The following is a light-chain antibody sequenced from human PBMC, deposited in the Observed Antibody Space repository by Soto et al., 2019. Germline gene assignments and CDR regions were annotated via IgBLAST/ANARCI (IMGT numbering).Light chain of an antibody. CDR3: QQYGTSPRT. CDR2: DAS. CDR1: QTISVS. J-gene: IGKJ1*01. Sequence: IQMTQSPSTLSASVGDTVTITCRASQTISVSLAWYRQKPGKAPNLLIYDASTLQEGVPSRFSGSGSGTEFTLTISRLEPEDFAVYYCQQYGTSPRTFGQGTKVEIK. V-gene: IGKV1-5*01.